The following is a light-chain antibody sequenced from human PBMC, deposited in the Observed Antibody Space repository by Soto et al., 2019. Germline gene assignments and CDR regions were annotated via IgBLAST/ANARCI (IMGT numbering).Light chain of an antibody. V-gene: IGKV1-6*01. CDR3: LQDYNYPRT. J-gene: IGKJ1*01. CDR1: QDIRNE. Sequence: AIQMTQSPSSLSASIGDRVTITCRASQDIRNELGWYQQKPGKAPKLLISAASSLQDGVPSRFRGSGSGTDFILTISSLRPEDFATYFCLQDYNYPRTFGQGTKVEIK. CDR2: AAS.